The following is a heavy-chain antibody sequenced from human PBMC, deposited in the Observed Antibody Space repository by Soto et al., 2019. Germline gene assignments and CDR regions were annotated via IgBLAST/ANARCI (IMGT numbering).Heavy chain of an antibody. D-gene: IGHD3-16*01. Sequence: SETLSLTCTVSGGSISSGGYYWSWIRQHPGKGLEWIGYIYYSGGTYYNPSLKSRVTISVDTSKNQFSLKLCSVTAADTAVYYCARESLEAYPGPWGQETLVTVSS. V-gene: IGHV4-31*03. CDR2: IYYSGGT. CDR3: ARESLEAYPGP. CDR1: GGSISSGGYY. J-gene: IGHJ5*02.